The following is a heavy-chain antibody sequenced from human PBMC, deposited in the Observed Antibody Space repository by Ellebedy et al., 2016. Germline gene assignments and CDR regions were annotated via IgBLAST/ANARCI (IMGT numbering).Heavy chain of an antibody. CDR1: GGTFSSYP. Sequence: ASVKVSCKASGGTFSSYPISWVRQAPGQGLEWMGIINPSGGSTSYAQKLQGRITMTKNTSTTAVYMELSSLRSEDTAVYYCASGFDNSGCLDYWGQGTLVTVSS. D-gene: IGHD3-22*01. CDR3: ASGFDNSGCLDY. CDR2: INPSGGST. J-gene: IGHJ4*02. V-gene: IGHV1-46*04.